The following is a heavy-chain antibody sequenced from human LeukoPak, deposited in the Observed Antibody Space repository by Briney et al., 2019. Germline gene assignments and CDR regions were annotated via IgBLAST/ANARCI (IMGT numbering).Heavy chain of an antibody. CDR2: IRYDESDK. Sequence: PGGSLRLSCAVSGFTFSSFGMHWVRQAPGRGLDWVAHIRYDESDKYYADSVKGRFTISRDISKNTVYLQMNSLRVEDTAVYYCAKDFYWAFDYWGQGTLVTVSS. CDR1: GFTFSSFG. D-gene: IGHD2-8*02. CDR3: AKDFYWAFDY. V-gene: IGHV3-30*02. J-gene: IGHJ4*02.